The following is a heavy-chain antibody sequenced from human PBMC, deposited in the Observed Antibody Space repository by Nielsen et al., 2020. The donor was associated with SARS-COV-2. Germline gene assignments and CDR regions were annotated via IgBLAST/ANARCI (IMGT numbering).Heavy chain of an antibody. CDR1: GFTFSDYA. CDR3: ARDTGRGYFDY. Sequence: GESLKISCTASGFTFSDYAMSWVRQAPGKGLEWVSSISGNGGATNYADSVKARFTISRDNSRNTLYLQMNSLRVEDTAIYYCARDTGRGYFDYWGLGTLVTVSS. CDR2: ISGNGGAT. J-gene: IGHJ4*02. V-gene: IGHV3-23*01. D-gene: IGHD2-15*01.